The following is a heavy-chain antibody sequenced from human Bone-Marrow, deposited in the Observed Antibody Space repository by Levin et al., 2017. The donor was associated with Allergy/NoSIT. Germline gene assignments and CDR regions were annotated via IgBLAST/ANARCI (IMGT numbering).Heavy chain of an antibody. J-gene: IGHJ6*03. V-gene: IGHV1-69*13. CDR1: GGTFSSYV. CDR3: AKGVYYYYYMDV. CDR2: MIPILGTT. Sequence: SVKVSCKASGGTFSSYVVSWVRQAPGQGLEWMGGMIPILGTTYYAQKFQGRVSITADESTSTAYMELRSLRSEDTALYFCAKGVYYYYYMDVWGTGTTVTVSS.